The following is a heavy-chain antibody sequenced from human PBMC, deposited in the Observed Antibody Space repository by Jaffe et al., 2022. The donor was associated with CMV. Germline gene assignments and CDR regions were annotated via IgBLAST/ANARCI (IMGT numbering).Heavy chain of an antibody. CDR1: GYTFTSYY. V-gene: IGHV1-46*01. D-gene: IGHD3-9*01. Sequence: QVQLVQSGAEVKKPGASVKVSCKASGYTFTSYYMHWVRQAPGQGLEWMGIINPSGGSTSYAQKFQGRVTMTRDTSTSTVYMELSSLRSEDTAVYYCARASYDILTGSTTKYYYYYYMDVWGKGTTVTVSS. CDR3: ARASYDILTGSTTKYYYYYYMDV. CDR2: INPSGGST. J-gene: IGHJ6*03.